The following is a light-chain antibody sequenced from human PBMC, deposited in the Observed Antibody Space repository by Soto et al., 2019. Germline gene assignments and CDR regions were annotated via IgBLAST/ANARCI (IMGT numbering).Light chain of an antibody. Sequence: QSVLTQPASVSGSPGQSITISCTGTSSDIGTYNRVSWYQQNPGKAPKLLIYEVSNRPLGVSNRFSGSKSGHTASLTISGLQAEDETDYYCCSFTTISTYVFGTGTKVTVL. CDR1: SSDIGTYNR. CDR3: CSFTTISTYV. J-gene: IGLJ1*01. V-gene: IGLV2-14*01. CDR2: EVS.